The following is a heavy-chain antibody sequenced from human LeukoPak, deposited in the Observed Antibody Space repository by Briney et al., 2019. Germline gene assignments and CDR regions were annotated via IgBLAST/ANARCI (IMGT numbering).Heavy chain of an antibody. V-gene: IGHV1-2*02. J-gene: IGHJ3*02. CDR1: GYTFTGYY. CDR3: ARVGGSSSRSWGVWAFDI. Sequence: ASVKVSCKASGYTFTGYYMHWVRQAPGQGLEWMGWINPNSGGTNCAQKFQGRVTMTRDTSISTAYMELSRLRSDDTAVYYCARVGGSSSRSWGVWAFDIWGQGTMVTVSS. D-gene: IGHD6-13*01. CDR2: INPNSGGT.